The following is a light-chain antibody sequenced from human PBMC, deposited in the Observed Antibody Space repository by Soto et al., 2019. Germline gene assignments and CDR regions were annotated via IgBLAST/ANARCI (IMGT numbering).Light chain of an antibody. V-gene: IGKV3-20*01. CDR3: QQYNNWPPWT. CDR2: GAS. Sequence: DIVLTQSPGTLSLSPGERATLSCRASQSVSSSYLAWHQQKPGQAPRLLIYGASSRATGIPDRFSGSGSGTDFTLTISSLQSEDFAVYYCQQYNNWPPWTFGQGTKVDIK. CDR1: QSVSSSY. J-gene: IGKJ1*01.